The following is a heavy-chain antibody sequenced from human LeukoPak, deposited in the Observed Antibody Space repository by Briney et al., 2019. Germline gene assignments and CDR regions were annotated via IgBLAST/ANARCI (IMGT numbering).Heavy chain of an antibody. CDR1: GGTFSSYA. CDR2: IIPIFGTA. V-gene: IGHV1-69*13. CDR3: ARGPNIEWLLPVGHYYYYGMDV. D-gene: IGHD3-22*01. J-gene: IGHJ6*02. Sequence: SVKVSCKASGGTFSSYAISWVRQAPGQGLEWMGGIIPIFGTANYAQKFQSRVTITADESTSTAYMELSSLRSEDTAVYYCARGPNIEWLLPVGHYYYYGMDVWGQGTTVTVSS.